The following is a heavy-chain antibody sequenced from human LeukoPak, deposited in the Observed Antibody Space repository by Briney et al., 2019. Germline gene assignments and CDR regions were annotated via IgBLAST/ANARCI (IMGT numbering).Heavy chain of an antibody. J-gene: IGHJ4*02. V-gene: IGHV4-39*01. Sequence: SETLSLTCTVSGGSISSSAYYWGWIRQPPGKGLEWIGSSYYSGTTYYNPSLQSRVTISVDTSKNQFSLKLNSGTAADTAIYYCARHTYSSGWYATPIDYWGLGTLVTVSS. CDR1: GGSISSSAYY. CDR2: SYYSGTT. D-gene: IGHD6-19*01. CDR3: ARHTYSSGWYATPIDY.